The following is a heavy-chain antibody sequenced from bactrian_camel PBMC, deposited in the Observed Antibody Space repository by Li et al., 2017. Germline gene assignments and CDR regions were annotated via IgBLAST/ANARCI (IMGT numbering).Heavy chain of an antibody. CDR3: ATTGWKGKRSARHGYC. Sequence: HVQLVESGGGSVQPGGSLRLSCTYSISRYCLGWVRQRPGKEREGVATISSDGRTKYIDSAKGRFTISRDNDKNILYLQLNILNTEDTGVYYCATTGWKGKRSARHGYCWGQGTQVTVS. D-gene: IGHD5*01. CDR2: ISSDGRT. CDR1: ISRYC. J-gene: IGHJ4*01. V-gene: IGHV3S53*01.